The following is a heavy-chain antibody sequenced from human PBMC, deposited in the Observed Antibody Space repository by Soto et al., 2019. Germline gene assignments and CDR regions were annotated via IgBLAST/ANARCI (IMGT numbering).Heavy chain of an antibody. Sequence: SETLSLTCTVSGGSISSSSYYWGWIRQPPGKGLEWIGSIYYSGSTYYNPSLKSRVTISVDTSKNQFSLKLSSVTAADTAVFFCARGGYSYCPNYYYYYYMDVWGKGTTVTVSS. CDR3: ARGGYSYCPNYYYYYYMDV. J-gene: IGHJ6*03. CDR2: IYYSGST. D-gene: IGHD5-18*01. CDR1: GGSISSSSYY. V-gene: IGHV4-39*01.